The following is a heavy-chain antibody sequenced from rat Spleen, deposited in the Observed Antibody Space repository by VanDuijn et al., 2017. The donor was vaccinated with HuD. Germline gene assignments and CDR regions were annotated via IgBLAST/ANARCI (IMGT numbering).Heavy chain of an antibody. CDR3: TRWDY. CDR2: ISNSGGST. J-gene: IGHJ2*01. V-gene: IGHV5-46*01. Sequence: EVQVVEFGGGLAQPGRSMKLSCAASGFTFSSFPMAWVRQAPTKGLEWVATISNSGGSTYYRYCVKGRFTISRDNAKSTLYLQMSSLRSEDTTTYYCTRWDYWGQGVMVTVSS. CDR1: GFTFSSFP.